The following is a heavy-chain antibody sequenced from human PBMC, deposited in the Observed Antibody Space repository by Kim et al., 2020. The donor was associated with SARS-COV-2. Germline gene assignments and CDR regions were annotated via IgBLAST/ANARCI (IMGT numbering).Heavy chain of an antibody. V-gene: IGHV4-59*08. CDR2: IYYSGST. CDR3: ARQVVTIHSWFDS. D-gene: IGHD5-12*01. Sequence: SETLSLTCTASGGSISSYYWSWIRQPPGKGLEWIGYIYYSGSTNYNPSFKSRVIILVDTTKNQFSLKLSSVIATDTAAYYCARQVVTIHSWFDSCGQGT. J-gene: IGHJ5*01. CDR1: GGSISSYY.